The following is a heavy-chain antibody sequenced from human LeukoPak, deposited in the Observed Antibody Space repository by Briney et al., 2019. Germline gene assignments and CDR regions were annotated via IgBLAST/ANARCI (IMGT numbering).Heavy chain of an antibody. J-gene: IGHJ3*02. Sequence: GGSLRLSCAISGFTFSACELTWVRQAPGKGLEWVSYISRSGSTRYYADSVKGRFTISRDNAKNSLYLQMNSLRAEDTAVYYCARVATMVRVPLDTLDIWGQGTMVSVSS. CDR3: ARVATMVRVPLDTLDI. V-gene: IGHV3-48*03. CDR1: GFTFSACE. D-gene: IGHD3-10*01. CDR2: ISRSGSTR.